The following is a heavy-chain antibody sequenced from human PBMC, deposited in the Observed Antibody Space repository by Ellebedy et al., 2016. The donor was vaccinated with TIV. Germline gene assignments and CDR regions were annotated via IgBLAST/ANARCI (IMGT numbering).Heavy chain of an antibody. V-gene: IGHV4-39*01. CDR1: GGSISSDNYY. CDR2: VYFSGMT. D-gene: IGHD5-18*01. Sequence: SETLSLTCTVSGGSISSDNYYWGWIRQPPGKGLEWIGSVYFSGMTYYNPSLKSRVTTSVDKSKNQFSLKLSSVTAADTAVYYCASPTRGYTYGFDSWGQGTLVTVSS. CDR3: ASPTRGYTYGFDS. J-gene: IGHJ4*02.